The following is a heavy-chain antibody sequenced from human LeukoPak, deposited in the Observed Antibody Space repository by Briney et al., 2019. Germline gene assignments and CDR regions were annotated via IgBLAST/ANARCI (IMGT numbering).Heavy chain of an antibody. D-gene: IGHD3-10*01. CDR1: GGSISSYY. J-gene: IGHJ4*02. CDR2: IYYSGGT. Sequence: SETLSLTCIVSGGSISSYYWSWIRQPPGKGLEWIGYIYYSGGTNYNPSLKSRVTISVDTSKNQFSLKLSSVTAADTAVYYCASFSYYGSGPDYWGQGTLVTVSS. CDR3: ASFSYYGSGPDY. V-gene: IGHV4-59*01.